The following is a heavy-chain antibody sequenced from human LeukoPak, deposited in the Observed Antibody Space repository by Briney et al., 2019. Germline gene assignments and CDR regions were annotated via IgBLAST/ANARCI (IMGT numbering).Heavy chain of an antibody. Sequence: ASVKVSCKASGGTFSSYAISWVRQAPGQGLEWMGGIIPIFGTANYAQKFQGRVTITADKSTSTAYMELSSLRSEDTAVYYCARIYYYGSGNIDYWGQGILVTVSS. CDR3: ARIYYYGSGNIDY. CDR2: IIPIFGTA. J-gene: IGHJ4*02. D-gene: IGHD3-10*01. CDR1: GGTFSSYA. V-gene: IGHV1-69*06.